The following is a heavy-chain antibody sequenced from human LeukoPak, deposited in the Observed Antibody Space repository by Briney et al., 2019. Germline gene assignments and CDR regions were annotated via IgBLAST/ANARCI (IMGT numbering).Heavy chain of an antibody. CDR2: IYPGDSDT. CDR1: GYSFTSDW. CDR3: ATLRSDYYYDYFDY. D-gene: IGHD3-22*01. V-gene: IGHV5-51*01. J-gene: IGHJ4*02. Sequence: KSGESLKISCQGSGYSFTSDWIGWVRQMPGKGLEWMGIIYPGDSDTKYSPSFQGQVTISADKSISTAYLQWSSLKASDTAMYYCATLRSDYYYDYFDYWGQGTLVTVSS.